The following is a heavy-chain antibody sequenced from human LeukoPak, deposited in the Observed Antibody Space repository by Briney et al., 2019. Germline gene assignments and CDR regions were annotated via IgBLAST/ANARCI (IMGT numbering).Heavy chain of an antibody. J-gene: IGHJ6*03. CDR2: INHSGST. D-gene: IGHD3-10*01. CDR1: GGSFSGYY. CDR3: ARGCMVRGVIITRYYFYMDV. Sequence: SETLSLTCAVYGGSFSGYYWSSIRQPPGKGLEWIGEINHSGSTNYNASLKSRVTISVDTSKTQFSLKLSSVTAADTAVYYCARGCMVRGVIITRYYFYMDVWGKGTTVTVSS. V-gene: IGHV4-34*01.